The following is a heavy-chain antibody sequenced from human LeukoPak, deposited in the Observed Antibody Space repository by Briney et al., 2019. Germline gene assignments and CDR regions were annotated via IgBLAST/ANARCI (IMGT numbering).Heavy chain of an antibody. V-gene: IGHV3-74*01. J-gene: IGHJ4*02. D-gene: IGHD5-18*01. CDR2: INSDGSST. Sequence: GSLRLSCAASGFTLSSYWMHWVRQAPGKGLVWVSRINSDGSSTSYADSVKGRFTISRDNAKNTLYLQMSSLRAEDTAVYYCARGGGYSYGCTDYWGQGTLVTVSS. CDR1: GFTLSSYW. CDR3: ARGGGYSYGCTDY.